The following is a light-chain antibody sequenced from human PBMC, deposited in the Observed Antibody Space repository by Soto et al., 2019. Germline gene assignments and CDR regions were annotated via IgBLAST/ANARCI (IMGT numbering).Light chain of an antibody. CDR2: GAS. CDR1: QSVNSR. Sequence: EIVLTQSPGTLSLSPGERATLSCRASQSVNSRLAWYQQKSGQAPRLLIYGASSRATGIPDRFSGSGSGTDFTLTISRLEPEDFAVYYCQQYGSSPITFGQGTRLVIK. V-gene: IGKV3-20*01. CDR3: QQYGSSPIT. J-gene: IGKJ5*01.